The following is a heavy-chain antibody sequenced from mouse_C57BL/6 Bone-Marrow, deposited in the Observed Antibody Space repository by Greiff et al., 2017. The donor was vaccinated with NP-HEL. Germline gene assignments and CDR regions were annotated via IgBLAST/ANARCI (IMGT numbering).Heavy chain of an antibody. CDR1: GYTFTSYW. V-gene: IGHV1-69*01. J-gene: IGHJ2*01. CDR2: IDPSDSYT. CDR3: ARKGSRGYFDY. Sequence: QVQLQQPGAELVKPGASVKVSCKASGYTFTSYWMHWVKQRPGQGLEWIGEIDPSDSYTNYNQKFKGKSTLTVDKSSSTAYMQLSSLTSEDSAVYYCARKGSRGYFDYWGQGTTLTVSS.